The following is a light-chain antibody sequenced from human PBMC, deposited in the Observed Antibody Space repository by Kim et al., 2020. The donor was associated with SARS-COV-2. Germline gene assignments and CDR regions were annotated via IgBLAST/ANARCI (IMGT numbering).Light chain of an antibody. V-gene: IGLV3-1*01. CDR2: QDS. CDR3: QACDSSDWV. Sequence: SYELTQPPSVSVSPGQTASITCSGDKLGDKYACWYQQKPGQSPVLVIYQDSKRPSGIPERFSGSNSGNTATLTISGTQAMDEADYYCQACDSSDWVFGGG. J-gene: IGLJ3*02. CDR1: KLGDKY.